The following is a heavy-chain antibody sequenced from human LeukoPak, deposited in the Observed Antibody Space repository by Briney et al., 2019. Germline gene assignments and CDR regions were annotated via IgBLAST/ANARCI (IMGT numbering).Heavy chain of an antibody. CDR3: GSYGSGSFPGY. CDR2: ITSSSTYT. Sequence: PGGSLRLSCAASGFTFSDYYMSWIRQAPGKGLEWVSSITSSSTYTFYADSVKGRFTISRDNSNNTLFLQMNSLGIEDTAVYYCGSYGSGSFPGYRGQGTLVTVSS. CDR1: GFTFSDYY. J-gene: IGHJ4*02. V-gene: IGHV3-11*06. D-gene: IGHD3-10*01.